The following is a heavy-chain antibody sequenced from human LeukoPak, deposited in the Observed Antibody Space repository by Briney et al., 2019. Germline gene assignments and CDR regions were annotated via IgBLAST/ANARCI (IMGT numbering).Heavy chain of an antibody. Sequence: GASVKVSCKTSGYTFTSYAMHWVRQAPGQRLEWMGWINAGNGNTKYSQKFQGRVTITRDTSASTAYMELSSLRSEDTAVYYCAREGGSYQNDYWGQGTLVTVSS. CDR2: INAGNGNT. CDR1: GYTFTSYA. CDR3: AREGGSYQNDY. J-gene: IGHJ4*02. D-gene: IGHD1-26*01. V-gene: IGHV1-3*01.